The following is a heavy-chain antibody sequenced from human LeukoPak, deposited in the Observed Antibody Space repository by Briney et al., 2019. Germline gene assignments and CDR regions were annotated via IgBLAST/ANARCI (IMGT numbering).Heavy chain of an antibody. CDR2: ISSSSSYI. J-gene: IGHJ4*02. CDR3: ARGGIAAAGKGYY. CDR1: GFTFSSYS. V-gene: IGHV3-21*01. D-gene: IGHD6-13*01. Sequence: GGSLRLSCAASGFTFSSYSMNSVRQAPGKGLEWVSSISSSSSYIYYADSVKGRFTISRDNAKNSLYLQMNSLRAEDTAVYYCARGGIAAAGKGYYWGQGTLVTVSS.